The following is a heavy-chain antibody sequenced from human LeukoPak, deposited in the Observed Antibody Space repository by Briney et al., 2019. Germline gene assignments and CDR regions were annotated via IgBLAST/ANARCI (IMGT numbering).Heavy chain of an antibody. CDR2: INHSGST. V-gene: IGHV4-34*01. D-gene: IGHD6-13*01. Sequence: PSETLSLTCAVYGGSFSGYYWSWIRQPPGKGLEWIGEINHSGSTNYNPSLESRVTISVGTSKNQFSLKLSSVTAADTAVYYCARVRKAAAGRGGFDYWGQGTLVTVSS. CDR3: ARVRKAAAGRGGFDY. J-gene: IGHJ4*02. CDR1: GGSFSGYY.